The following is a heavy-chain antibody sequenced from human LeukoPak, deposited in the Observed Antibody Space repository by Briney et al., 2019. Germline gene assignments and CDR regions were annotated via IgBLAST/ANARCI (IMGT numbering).Heavy chain of an antibody. V-gene: IGHV3-21*01. J-gene: IGHJ4*02. CDR3: ARAGYSSSWRERYKYYFDY. CDR1: GFTFSSYT. D-gene: IGHD6-13*01. Sequence: GGSLRLSCAVSGFTFSSYTMNWVRQAPGKGLEWVSLISSSSSHIHYADSVRGRFTISRDNAKNSLYLQMKSLRAEDTAVYYCARAGYSSSWRERYKYYFDYWGQGTLVTVS. CDR2: ISSSSSHI.